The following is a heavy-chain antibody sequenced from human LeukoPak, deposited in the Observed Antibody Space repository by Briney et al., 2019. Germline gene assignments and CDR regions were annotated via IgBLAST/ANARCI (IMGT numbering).Heavy chain of an antibody. CDR3: ARYFDNTAYSWRRFDY. CDR2: IRQDGGDK. D-gene: IGHD2-21*02. Sequence: GGPLRLSCAASGFSFSNFWMTWVRQAPGKGPEWLATIRQDGGDKWYLESAKGRFTISRDNAKNSLYLQMNGLRVEDTAVYYCARYFDNTAYSWRRFDYWGQGALVTVSS. J-gene: IGHJ4*02. CDR1: GFSFSNFW. V-gene: IGHV3-7*01.